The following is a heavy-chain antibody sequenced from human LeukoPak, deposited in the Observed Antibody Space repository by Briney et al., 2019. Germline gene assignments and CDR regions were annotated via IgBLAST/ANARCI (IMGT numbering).Heavy chain of an antibody. CDR3: AREGVAAAVDYYYGMDV. J-gene: IGHJ6*02. CDR2: ISSSSSTI. D-gene: IGHD6-13*01. V-gene: IGHV3-48*02. Sequence: GGSLRLSCAASGFTFSSYSMNWVRQAPGKGLEWVSYISSSSSTIYYADSVKGRFTISRGNAKNSLYLQMNSLRDEDTAVYYCAREGVAAAVDYYYGMDVWGQGTTVTVSS. CDR1: GFTFSSYS.